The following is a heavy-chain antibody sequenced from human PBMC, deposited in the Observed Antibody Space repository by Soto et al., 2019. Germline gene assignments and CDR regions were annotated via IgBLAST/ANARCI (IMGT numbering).Heavy chain of an antibody. D-gene: IGHD6-19*01. CDR1: GYTFTSYG. Sequence: ASVKVSCKASGYTFTSYGISWVRQAPGQGLEWMGWISAYNGNTNYAQKPQGRVTMTTDTSTSTAYMELRSLRSDDTAVYYCASSTSPYSSGWSPDAFDIWGQGTMVTVSS. V-gene: IGHV1-18*01. CDR3: ASSTSPYSSGWSPDAFDI. CDR2: ISAYNGNT. J-gene: IGHJ3*02.